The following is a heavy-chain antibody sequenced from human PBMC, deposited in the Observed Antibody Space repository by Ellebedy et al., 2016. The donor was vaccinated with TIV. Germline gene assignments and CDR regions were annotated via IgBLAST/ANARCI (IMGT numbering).Heavy chain of an antibody. CDR3: AKGFGKADGYDFLYAY. D-gene: IGHD5-12*01. Sequence: GGSLRLXXAASGFTVSSNYMSWVRQAPGKGLEWVSVISGSGGSTYYADSVKGRFTVSRDSSKNALYLQMNSLRDDDTAVYYCAKGFGKADGYDFLYAYWGQGTLVTVSS. J-gene: IGHJ4*02. CDR1: GFTVSSNY. CDR2: ISGSGGST. V-gene: IGHV3-53*05.